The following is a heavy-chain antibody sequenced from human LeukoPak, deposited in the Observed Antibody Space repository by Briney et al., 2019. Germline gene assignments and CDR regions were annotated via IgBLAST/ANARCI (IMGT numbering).Heavy chain of an antibody. CDR3: ARARIVRNFDY. D-gene: IGHD1-26*01. J-gene: IGHJ4*02. Sequence: PGGSLRLSCAASEFTFSDYYMSWIRQAPGKGLEGVSYISSSSYTNYADSVKVRFTISRDNAKNSLYWQMNSLRAEDTAVYYCARARIVRNFDYWGQGTLVTVSS. CDR1: EFTFSDYY. V-gene: IGHV3-11*06. CDR2: ISSSSYT.